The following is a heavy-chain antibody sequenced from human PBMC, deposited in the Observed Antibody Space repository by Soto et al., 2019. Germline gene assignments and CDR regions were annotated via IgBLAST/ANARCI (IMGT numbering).Heavy chain of an antibody. D-gene: IGHD2-15*01. V-gene: IGHV4-61*01. CDR1: GASVSSGSYY. Sequence: PSETLSLTFTVSGASVSSGSYYWSWIRQPPGKGLEWIGYIYHSGSTNYNPSLKSRVTMSVDTSKNQYSLKLSSVTAADTAVYYCAREGVVAASDYWGQGTLVTVSS. CDR2: IYHSGST. J-gene: IGHJ4*02. CDR3: AREGVVAASDY.